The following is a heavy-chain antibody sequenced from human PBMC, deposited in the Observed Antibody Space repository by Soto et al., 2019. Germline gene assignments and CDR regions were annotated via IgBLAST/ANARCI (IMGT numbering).Heavy chain of an antibody. CDR1: GFTFSSCA. Sequence: EVQLLESGGGLVQPGGSLTLSCAASGFTFSSCAMSWVRQAPGKGLEWVSAIGDNGVSKYYAESVKGRFTISRHNSKHTRSLETNRLRAHGTAVYYCATYLQTTVTSESWGQGGLVTVSS. D-gene: IGHD4-17*01. CDR2: IGDNGVSK. J-gene: IGHJ1*01. CDR3: ATYLQTTVTSES. V-gene: IGHV3-23*01.